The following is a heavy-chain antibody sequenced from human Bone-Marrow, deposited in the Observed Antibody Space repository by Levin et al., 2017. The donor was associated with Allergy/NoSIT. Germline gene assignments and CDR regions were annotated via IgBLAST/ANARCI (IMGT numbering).Heavy chain of an antibody. V-gene: IGHV3-73*01. CDR1: GFTFSGSA. Sequence: QAGGSLRLSCAASGFTFSGSAMHWVRQASGKGLEWVGRIRTKTNNYATAYAESLKGRFTIFRDDSKNTAYLQMNGLKTEDTAIYYCTRPDSGSYAFDIWGQGTMLTVS. J-gene: IGHJ3*02. CDR2: IRTKTNNYAT. D-gene: IGHD1-26*01. CDR3: TRPDSGSYAFDI.